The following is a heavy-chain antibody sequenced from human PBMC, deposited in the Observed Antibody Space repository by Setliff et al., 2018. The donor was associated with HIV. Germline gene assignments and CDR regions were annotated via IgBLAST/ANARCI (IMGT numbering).Heavy chain of an antibody. Sequence: GGSLRLSCAASGFTFSTYAMHWVRQAPGKGLEWVAIISYDGSKKYYADSVKGRFTISRDNSKNTLYLQMNSLRAEDTAVYYCARDLPVSNWYRYGLDYWGQGTLVTVSS. CDR3: ARDLPVSNWYRYGLDY. CDR1: GFTFSTYA. J-gene: IGHJ4*02. CDR2: ISYDGSKK. V-gene: IGHV3-30*01. D-gene: IGHD6-13*01.